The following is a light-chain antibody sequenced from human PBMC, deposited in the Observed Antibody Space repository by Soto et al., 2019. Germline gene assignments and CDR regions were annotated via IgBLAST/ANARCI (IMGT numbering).Light chain of an antibody. J-gene: IGLJ1*01. CDR1: TSNIGSNY. CDR2: RNN. Sequence: SVLTQPPSASGTPGQGVTISCSGSTSNIGSNYVYWYQQLPGTAPKLLIYRNNQRPSGVPDRFSGSKSGTSASLAISGLRSDDEADYFCATWDDSLHGFYVFGTGTKVTVL. V-gene: IGLV1-47*01. CDR3: ATWDDSLHGFYV.